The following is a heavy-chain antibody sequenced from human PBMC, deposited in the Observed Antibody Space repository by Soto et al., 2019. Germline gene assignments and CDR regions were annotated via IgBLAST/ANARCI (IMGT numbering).Heavy chain of an antibody. D-gene: IGHD6-6*01. CDR3: ARAPKVSGSSQTRPDF. V-gene: IGHV4-34*01. CDR2: ISQSGNT. CDR1: SGSFSGYY. J-gene: IGHJ4*02. Sequence: QVQLHQWGAGLLKPSETLSLVCSIYSGSFSGYYWSWIRQPPGKGLEWIGEISQSGNTNYSPSLKGRVSISIDTSKKQFSLNLASVSAADTAVYYCARAPKVSGSSQTRPDFWGQGTLVTVSS.